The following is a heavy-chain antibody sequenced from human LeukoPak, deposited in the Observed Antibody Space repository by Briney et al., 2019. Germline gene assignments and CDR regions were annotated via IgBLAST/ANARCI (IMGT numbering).Heavy chain of an antibody. CDR3: ARLSSRWYFSPDY. D-gene: IGHD6-19*01. V-gene: IGHV4-31*03. J-gene: IGHJ4*02. CDR2: IYYSGST. Sequence: SETLSLTCTVSGGSISSGGYYWSWIRQHPGKGLEWIGYIYYSGSTYYNPSLKSRVTISVDTFKNQFSLNLSSVTAADTAVYYCARLSSRWYFSPDYWGQGTLVTVSS. CDR1: GGSISSGGYY.